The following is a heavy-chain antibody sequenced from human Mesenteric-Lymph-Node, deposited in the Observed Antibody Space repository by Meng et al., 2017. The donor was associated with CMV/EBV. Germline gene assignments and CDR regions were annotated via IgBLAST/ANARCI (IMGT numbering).Heavy chain of an antibody. D-gene: IGHD3-3*01. Sequence: GESLKISCAASGFTFSSYSMNWVRQAPGKGLEWVSSISSSSSYIYYADSVKGRFTISRDNSKNTLYLQMNSLRVEDTAVYYCARDGIRFLEWPDAFDIWGQGTMVTVSS. J-gene: IGHJ3*02. V-gene: IGHV3-21*01. CDR3: ARDGIRFLEWPDAFDI. CDR2: ISSSSSYI. CDR1: GFTFSSYS.